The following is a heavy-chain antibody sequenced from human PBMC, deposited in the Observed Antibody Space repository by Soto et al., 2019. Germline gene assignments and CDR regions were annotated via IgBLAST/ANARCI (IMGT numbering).Heavy chain of an antibody. CDR2: IIPIFGTA. J-gene: IGHJ4*02. CDR3: AKNRGYSYGYGDLDY. V-gene: IGHV1-69*13. D-gene: IGHD5-18*01. Sequence: SVKVSCKASGGTFSIYAIIWVRQAPGQGLEWMGGIIPIFGTANYAQKFQGRVTITADESTSTAYMELSSLRSEDTAVYYCAKNRGYSYGYGDLDYWGQGTPVTVSS. CDR1: GGTFSIYA.